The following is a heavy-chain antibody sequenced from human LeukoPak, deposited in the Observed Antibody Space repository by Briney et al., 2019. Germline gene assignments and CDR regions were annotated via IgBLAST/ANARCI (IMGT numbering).Heavy chain of an antibody. CDR3: ARGVRSHFYDYSGLYYYYLDL. J-gene: IGHJ6*03. Sequence: SVKVSCKPSGGTFSGQAVSWVRQAPGQGLEWMGRIIPIFGSTDHSQNFQGRVTITTDEPATIVYMELSSLRSDDTAVYYCARGVRSHFYDYSGLYYYYLDLWGKGTTVTVSS. D-gene: IGHD3-16*01. CDR2: IIPIFGST. CDR1: GGTFSGQA. V-gene: IGHV1-69*05.